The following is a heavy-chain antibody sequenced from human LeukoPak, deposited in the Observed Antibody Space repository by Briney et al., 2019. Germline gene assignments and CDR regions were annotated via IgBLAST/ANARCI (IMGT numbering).Heavy chain of an antibody. CDR1: GGSVSDYY. D-gene: IGHD6-13*01. CDR2: IYYTGT. CDR3: ARGIGYSSSWYGDY. Sequence: SETLSLTCTVSGGSVSDYYWSRIRQSPGKGLEWIGYIYYTGTSYNPSLKSRVTISADTSKNQFSLKLSSVTAADTAVYYCARGIGYSSSWYGDYWGQGTLVTVSS. J-gene: IGHJ4*02. V-gene: IGHV4-59*02.